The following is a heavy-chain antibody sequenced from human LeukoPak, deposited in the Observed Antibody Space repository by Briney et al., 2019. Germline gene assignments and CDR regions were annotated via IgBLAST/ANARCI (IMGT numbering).Heavy chain of an antibody. CDR1: GFTFSSYA. D-gene: IGHD3-16*02. V-gene: IGHV3-23*01. Sequence: PGGSMRLSCAASGFTFSSYARSWVRQAPVKVLGRVSAIRSSGGSTYYADSVKRRFTMAIDNFKSMLYLQMNSLRAEDTAVYYCAKGAGYDYVWGSYRYTGGGAFDIWGQGTMVTVSS. J-gene: IGHJ3*02. CDR2: IRSSGGST. CDR3: AKGAGYDYVWGSYRYTGGGAFDI.